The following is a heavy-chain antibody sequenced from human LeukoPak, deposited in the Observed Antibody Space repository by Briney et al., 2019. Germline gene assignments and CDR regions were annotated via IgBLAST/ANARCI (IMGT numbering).Heavy chain of an antibody. CDR3: ARRKAATYAMDV. Sequence: SQTLSLTCAISGDSVSSNSATWNWIRQSPSRGLEWLGRTYYRSKWYNDYAVSMKSRITINPDTSKNQFSLQLNSVTPEDMAVYYCARRKAATYAMDVWGQGTTVTVSS. V-gene: IGHV6-1*01. D-gene: IGHD6-13*01. J-gene: IGHJ6*02. CDR1: GDSVSSNSAT. CDR2: TYYRSKWYN.